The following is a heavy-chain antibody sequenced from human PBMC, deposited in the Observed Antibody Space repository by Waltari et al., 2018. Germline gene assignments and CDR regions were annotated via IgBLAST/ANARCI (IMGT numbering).Heavy chain of an antibody. D-gene: IGHD3-22*01. J-gene: IGHJ3*02. CDR2: ISNTAATI. CDR1: GFTFGTYS. Sequence: EVELEESGGGLVRPGGSLRLSCAGSGFTFGTYSVNWVRQAPGKGLEWVSSISNTAATIFYADSVKGRFTISRDNAENSVYLQMHSLRAEDTAVYYCARSSGYDVFEIWGQGTMVTVSS. V-gene: IGHV3-48*04. CDR3: ARSSGYDVFEI.